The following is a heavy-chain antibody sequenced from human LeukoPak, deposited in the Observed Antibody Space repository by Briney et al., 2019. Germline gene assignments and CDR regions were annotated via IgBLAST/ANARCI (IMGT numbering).Heavy chain of an antibody. V-gene: IGHV3-23*01. CDR1: GFPSPSGLSFNNYA. CDR2: ISGSGAST. D-gene: IGHD3-22*01. CDR3: AKGASSAWLFYWFDP. Sequence: PGGSLRLSCAAPGFPSPSGLSFNNYAMAWVRQAPGKGLQWVSGISGSGASTYYSESVKGRFTISRDNSKNTLYLQMNNLRAEDTALYYCAKGASSAWLFYWFDPWGQGTLVTVSP. J-gene: IGHJ5*02.